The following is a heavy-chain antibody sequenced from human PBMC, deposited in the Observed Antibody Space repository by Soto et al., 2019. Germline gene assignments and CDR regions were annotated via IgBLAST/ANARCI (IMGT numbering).Heavy chain of an antibody. J-gene: IGHJ6*02. CDR2: IIPLHNTS. V-gene: IGHV1-69*08. CDR1: GGAFTNYS. Sequence: SVKVSCKASGGAFTNYSLNWVRHAPGQGLEWLGGIIPLHNTSNYSLKLLGRGSVTADISSNTVYMHLSGLTSDDTATYYCAIWSNWNPLYYRGMDVWGQGTTVTVSS. CDR3: AIWSNWNPLYYRGMDV. D-gene: IGHD1-20*01.